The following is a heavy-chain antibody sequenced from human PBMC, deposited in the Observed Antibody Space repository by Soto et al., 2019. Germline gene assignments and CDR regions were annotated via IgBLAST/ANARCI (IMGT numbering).Heavy chain of an antibody. V-gene: IGHV1-8*01. Sequence: QVQLVQSGAEVKKPGASVKVSCKASGYTFTSYDIHWVRQATGQGLEWMGWMNPNSENSGLVEQFQDRVTLTSDTSRSTAYMELSSLKSEDTAVYYCARGRGYYEYVFGGPDYWGQGTLVTVSS. J-gene: IGHJ4*02. CDR3: ARGRGYYEYVFGGPDY. CDR2: MNPNSENS. D-gene: IGHD3-16*01. CDR1: GYTFTSYD.